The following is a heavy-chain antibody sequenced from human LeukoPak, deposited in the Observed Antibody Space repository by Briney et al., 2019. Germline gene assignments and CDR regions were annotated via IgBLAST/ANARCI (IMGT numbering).Heavy chain of an antibody. V-gene: IGHV3-30*02. CDR3: AKDLAVAGIRGWAFDI. D-gene: IGHD6-19*01. CDR1: GFTFSSYG. Sequence: GGSLRLSCAASGFTFSSYGMHWVRQAPGKGLEWVAFIRYDGSNKYYADSVKGRFTISRDNSKNTLYLQMNSLRAEDTAVYYCAKDLAVAGIRGWAFDIWGQGTMVTVSS. CDR2: IRYDGSNK. J-gene: IGHJ3*02.